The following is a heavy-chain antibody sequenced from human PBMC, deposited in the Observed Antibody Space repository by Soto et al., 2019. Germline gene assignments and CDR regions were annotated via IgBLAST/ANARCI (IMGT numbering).Heavy chain of an antibody. J-gene: IGHJ4*02. CDR2: IYSGGSR. D-gene: IGHD4-17*01. V-gene: IGHV3-66*01. CDR3: ASRTTVVTGVYSFDY. CDR1: GFTVSSNY. Sequence: GGSLRLSCAASGFTVSSNYMSWVRQAPGKGLEWVSVIYSGGSRYYSDSMKGRFTISRDNSKNTLYLQMNSLRAEDTALYYYASRTTVVTGVYSFDYWGQGTLVTVSS.